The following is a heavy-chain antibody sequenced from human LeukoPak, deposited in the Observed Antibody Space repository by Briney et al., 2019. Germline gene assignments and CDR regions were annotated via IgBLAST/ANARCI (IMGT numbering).Heavy chain of an antibody. CDR3: ARDAPMYSSSWYYFDY. J-gene: IGHJ4*02. Sequence: GGSLRLSCAASGFTFSDYYMSWIRQAPGKGLEWVSYISSSGSTIYYADSVKGRFTISRDNAKNSLYLQMNSLRAEDTAVYYCARDAPMYSSSWYYFDYWGQGTLVTVSS. D-gene: IGHD6-13*01. CDR1: GFTFSDYY. CDR2: ISSSGSTI. V-gene: IGHV3-11*01.